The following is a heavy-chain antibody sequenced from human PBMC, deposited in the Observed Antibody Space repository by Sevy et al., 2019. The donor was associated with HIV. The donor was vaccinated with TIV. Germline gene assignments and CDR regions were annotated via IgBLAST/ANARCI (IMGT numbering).Heavy chain of an antibody. J-gene: IGHJ4*02. CDR2: ISTSGSII. CDR1: GFTFSNYE. CDR3: ARVGDSSGYWGYFDY. V-gene: IGHV3-48*03. D-gene: IGHD3-22*01. Sequence: GGSLRLSCAASGFTFSNYEMNWVRHAPGKGLEWLSYISTSGSIIYYADSVKGRFTISRDNAKNSLYLQMNSLRAEDTAIYYCARVGDSSGYWGYFDYWGQGTLVTVSS.